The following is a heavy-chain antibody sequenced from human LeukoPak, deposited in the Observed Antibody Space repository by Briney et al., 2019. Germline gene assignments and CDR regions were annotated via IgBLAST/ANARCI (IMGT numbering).Heavy chain of an antibody. J-gene: IGHJ6*02. V-gene: IGHV3-21*01. Sequence: PGGSLRLSCAASGFTFSSYNMNWVRQAPGKGLEWVSSIRRSSMNIYYADSVKGRFTVSRDNAENSLCLQMNSLRAEDTAVYYCAGDSGDGSGTYYPYGMDVWGQGTTVTVSS. CDR2: IRRSSMNI. CDR3: AGDSGDGSGTYYPYGMDV. D-gene: IGHD3-10*01. CDR1: GFTFSSYN.